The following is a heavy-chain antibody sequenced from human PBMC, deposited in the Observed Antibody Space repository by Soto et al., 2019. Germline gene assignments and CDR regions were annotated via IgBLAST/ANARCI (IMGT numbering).Heavy chain of an antibody. D-gene: IGHD5-12*01. Sequence: EVQLVESAGCFTQAGWSLRLSCAASGFKLIDYSFNWGRQGPGRGVEWIAFISNVPDMTYYADSVKGRFAISRDNAENSVFLQMNSLRDEDTAVYYCAKDSWVATRSFDFWGQGTLVAVS. CDR2: ISNVPDMT. CDR1: GFKLIDYS. V-gene: IGHV3-48*02. J-gene: IGHJ4*02. CDR3: AKDSWVATRSFDF.